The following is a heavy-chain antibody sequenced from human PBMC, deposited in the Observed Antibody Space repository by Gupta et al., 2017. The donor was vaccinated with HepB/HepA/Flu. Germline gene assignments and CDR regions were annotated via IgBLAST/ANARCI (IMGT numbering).Heavy chain of an antibody. J-gene: IGHJ6*02. CDR1: GGSISSSSYY. D-gene: IGHD2-8*01. V-gene: IGHV4-39*01. CDR2: IYYSGST. CDR3: ARSSLYGTNGVCPDPYYYYYGMDV. Sequence: QLQLQESGPGLVKPSETLSLTCTLSGGSISSSSYYSGWIRQPPGQGLEWIGSIYYSGSTYYNPSLKSRVTISVDTSKNQFSLKLSSVTAADTAVYYCARSSLYGTNGVCPDPYYYYYGMDVWGQGTTVTVSS.